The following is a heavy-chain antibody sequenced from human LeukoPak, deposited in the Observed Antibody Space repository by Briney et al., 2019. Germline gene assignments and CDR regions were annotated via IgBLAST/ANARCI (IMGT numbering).Heavy chain of an antibody. V-gene: IGHV1-24*01. CDR1: GYTLTELS. Sequence: GASVKVSCKVSGYTLTELSMHWVRQAPGRGLEWMGGFDPEDGETIYAQKFQGRVTMTEDTSTDTAYMELSSLRSEDTAVYYCATVYSGYRYNWFDPWGQGTLVTVSS. CDR2: FDPEDGET. CDR3: ATVYSGYRYNWFDP. D-gene: IGHD5-12*01. J-gene: IGHJ5*02.